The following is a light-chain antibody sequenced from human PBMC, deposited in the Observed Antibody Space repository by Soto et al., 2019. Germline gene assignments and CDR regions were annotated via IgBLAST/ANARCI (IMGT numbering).Light chain of an antibody. CDR2: GAS. CDR1: ESVSSN. J-gene: IGKJ5*01. Sequence: EIVLTQSPGPLSLSPGERATLSCRGSESVSSNLAWYQQRPGQAPRLLIHGASTRATDTPVRFRGSGSGTEFTLTISSLQSEDFAVYYCQQYNNWPPPIIFGQGTRLEIK. CDR3: QQYNNWPPPII. V-gene: IGKV3-15*01.